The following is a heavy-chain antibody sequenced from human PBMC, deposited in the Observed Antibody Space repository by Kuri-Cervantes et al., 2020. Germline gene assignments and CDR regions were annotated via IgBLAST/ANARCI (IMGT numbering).Heavy chain of an antibody. D-gene: IGHD1-26*01. V-gene: IGHV4-34*01. CDR2: INHSGST. CDR1: GGSFSGYY. Sequence: SETLSLTCAVYGGSFSGYYWSWIRQPPGKGLEWIGEINHSGSTNYNPSLKSRVTISVDTSKNQFSLKLSSVTAADTAVYYCARGRTLSGTYYAYWGQGTLVTVSS. CDR3: ARGRTLSGTYYAY. J-gene: IGHJ4*02.